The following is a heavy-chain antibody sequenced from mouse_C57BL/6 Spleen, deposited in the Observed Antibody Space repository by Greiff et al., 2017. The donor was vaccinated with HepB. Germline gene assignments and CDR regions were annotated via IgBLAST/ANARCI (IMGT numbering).Heavy chain of an antibody. D-gene: IGHD1-1*01. CDR1: GFNIKDDY. CDR3: TIYYYGSSYWYFDV. J-gene: IGHJ1*03. CDR2: IDPENGDT. Sequence: VQLKESGAELVRPGASVKLSCTASGFNIKDDYMHWVKQRPEQGLEWIGWIDPENGDTEYASKFQGKATIKADTSSNTAYLQLSSLTSEDTAVYYCTIYYYGSSYWYFDVWGTGTTVTVSS. V-gene: IGHV14-4*01.